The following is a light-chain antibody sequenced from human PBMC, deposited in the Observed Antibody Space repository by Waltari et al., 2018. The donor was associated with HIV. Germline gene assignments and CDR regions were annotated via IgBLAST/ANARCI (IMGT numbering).Light chain of an antibody. CDR2: AVN. V-gene: IGLV2-11*01. J-gene: IGLJ3*02. Sequence: QSALTQPASVSGSPGQSITISCTGTSSDVGGYKYVSWYQQHPGKDPKLMIYAVNKRPSGVPDRFSGSKAANTASLTISGLQAEDEADYYCCSYAGSYTWVFGGGTKLTVL. CDR3: CSYAGSYTWV. CDR1: SSDVGGYKY.